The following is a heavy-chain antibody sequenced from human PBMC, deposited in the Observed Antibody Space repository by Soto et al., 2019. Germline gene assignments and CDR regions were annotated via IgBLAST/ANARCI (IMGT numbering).Heavy chain of an antibody. CDR3: AKDLGYCSGGSCYSEGYFDS. CDR2: VSYDGSNK. J-gene: IGHJ4*02. D-gene: IGHD2-15*01. CDR1: GFTFSSYG. V-gene: IGHV3-30*18. Sequence: PGGSLRLSCAASGFTFSSYGMHWVRQAPGKGLEWVALVSYDGSNKNYAASVKGRFAISRDNSKNTLYLQMNMLRTEDAAVYYCAKDLGYCSGGSCYSEGYFDSWGQGALVTSPQ.